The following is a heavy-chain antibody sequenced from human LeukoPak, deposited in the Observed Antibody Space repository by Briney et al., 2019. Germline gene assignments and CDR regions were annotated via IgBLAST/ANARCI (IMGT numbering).Heavy chain of an antibody. CDR2: ITSSGDST. V-gene: IGHV3-11*01. D-gene: IGHD1-26*01. Sequence: GGSLRLSCAASGFTFRDYYTDWIRQTPGKGLEWISYITSSGDSTYYVDSVKGRFTISRDNAKNSLYLQMNSLRAEDTAVYYCAREGATFDGFDIWGQGTVVTVSS. J-gene: IGHJ3*02. CDR1: GFTFRDYY. CDR3: AREGATFDGFDI.